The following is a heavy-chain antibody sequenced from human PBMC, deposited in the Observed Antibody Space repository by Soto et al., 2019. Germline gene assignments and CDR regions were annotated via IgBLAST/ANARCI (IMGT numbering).Heavy chain of an antibody. CDR3: ARGPGQQPDY. Sequence: GGALSLSCGASGFTFISYGMRWVGQAPGKGLEWVAVIWYDGSNKYYADSVKGRFTISRVNSKNTLYLQMNSLRAEDTAVYYCARGPGQQPDYWGQGTLVTVSS. CDR1: GFTFISYG. J-gene: IGHJ4*02. V-gene: IGHV3-33*01. CDR2: IWYDGSNK. D-gene: IGHD6-13*01.